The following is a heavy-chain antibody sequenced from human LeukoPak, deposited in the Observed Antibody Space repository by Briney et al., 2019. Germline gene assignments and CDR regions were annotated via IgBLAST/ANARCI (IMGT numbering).Heavy chain of an antibody. D-gene: IGHD3-9*01. CDR3: ARVAPGGYEGFDWLENFDY. CDR1: GYTFTSYG. J-gene: IGHJ4*02. V-gene: IGHV1-18*04. CDR2: ISAYNGNT. Sequence: ASVKDSCKASGYTFTSYGISWVRQPPGQGLEWMGWISAYNGNTNYAQKLQGRVTMTSDTSTSTAYMELRSQRSDDTAVYYCARVAPGGYEGFDWLENFDYWGQGTLVTVSS.